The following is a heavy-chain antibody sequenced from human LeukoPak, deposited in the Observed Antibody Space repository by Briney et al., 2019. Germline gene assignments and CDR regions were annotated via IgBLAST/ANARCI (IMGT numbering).Heavy chain of an antibody. CDR1: GYSISGGYY. V-gene: IGHV4-38-2*02. Sequence: PSETLSLTCTVSGYSISGGYYWGWVRQPPGKGLEWIESIYHSGSTYYNPPLKSRVTISVDTSKNQFSLKLSSVTAADTAVYYCARGLGGAPTTVLSWGQGTLVTVSS. D-gene: IGHD4-17*01. CDR2: IYHSGST. J-gene: IGHJ5*02. CDR3: ARGLGGAPTTVLS.